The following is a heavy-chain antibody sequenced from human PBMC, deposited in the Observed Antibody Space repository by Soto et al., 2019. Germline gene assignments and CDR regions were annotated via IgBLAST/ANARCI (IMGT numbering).Heavy chain of an antibody. CDR1: GFTFSSFG. CDR2: ISYDGSNK. V-gene: IGHV3-30*18. CDR3: AKDRGWSSADLDY. Sequence: GGSLRVSCAASGFTFSSFGMHWVRKAPGKGLEWVALISYDGSNKYYADSVKGRFTISRDKSKNTLYLQMNSLRAEDTAVYYCAKDRGWSSADLDYWGQGTLVTVSS. D-gene: IGHD6-19*01. J-gene: IGHJ4*02.